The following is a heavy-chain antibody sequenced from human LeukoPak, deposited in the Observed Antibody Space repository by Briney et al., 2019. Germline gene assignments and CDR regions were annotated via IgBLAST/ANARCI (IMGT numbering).Heavy chain of an antibody. J-gene: IGHJ6*02. CDR3: ARDLYYYDSSGYYYRDEEYYGMDV. V-gene: IGHV1-18*01. CDR1: GYTFTSYG. CDR2: ISTHNGNS. D-gene: IGHD3-22*01. Sequence: ASVKVSCKASGYTFTSYGISWVRQAPGQGLEWMGWISTHNGNSNYAQKLQGRVTMTTDTSTSTAYMELRSLRSDDTAVYYCARDLYYYDSSGYYYRDEEYYGMDVWGQGTTVTVSS.